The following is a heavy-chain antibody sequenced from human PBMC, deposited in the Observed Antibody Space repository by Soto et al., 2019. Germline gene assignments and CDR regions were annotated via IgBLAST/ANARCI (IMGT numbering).Heavy chain of an antibody. CDR1: GFTFSNAW. CDR2: IKSKTDGGTT. Sequence: EVQLVESGGGLVKPGGSLRLSCAASGFTFSNAWMSWVRQAPGKGLEWVGRIKSKTDGGTTDYAAPVKGRFTISRDDSKNTLYLQMNSLKTEDTAVYYCTTGLQIYYYYYYGMDVWGQGTTVTVSS. CDR3: TTGLQIYYYYYYGMDV. V-gene: IGHV3-15*01. D-gene: IGHD4-4*01. J-gene: IGHJ6*02.